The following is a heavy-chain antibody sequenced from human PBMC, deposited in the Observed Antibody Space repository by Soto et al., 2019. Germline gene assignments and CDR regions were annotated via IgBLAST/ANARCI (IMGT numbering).Heavy chain of an antibody. J-gene: IGHJ3*01. CDR3: VKGDLDTAVVNSPDAFDF. Sequence: QVKLVESGGGVVQPGRSLRLSCEASGFIFNDYGMHWVRQAPGKGLDWVAVISFDGNNKYYAQSVKGRFTISRDNSKNTLFLHMDIVRLEDTAGYHSVKGDLDTAVVNSPDAFDFWGHGTMVTVSS. D-gene: IGHD5-18*01. V-gene: IGHV3-30*18. CDR1: GFIFNDYG. CDR2: ISFDGNNK.